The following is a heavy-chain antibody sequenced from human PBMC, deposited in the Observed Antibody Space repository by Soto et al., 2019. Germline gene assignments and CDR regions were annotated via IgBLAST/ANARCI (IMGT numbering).Heavy chain of an antibody. V-gene: IGHV1-69*01. Sequence: LLQSGADVKEPGSSVRVSCQVSGSTFNNFAFSWERQAPGHGLEWMGGIVVISNTSEYSQRFQDRVTIAADPSTNTLYKEVGSLTVESTAFYYCARAIKRWEVNYYFDFWGQGTLGTVSS. CDR2: IVVISNTS. D-gene: IGHD1-26*01. J-gene: IGHJ4*02. CDR3: ARAIKRWEVNYYFDF. CDR1: GSTFNNFA.